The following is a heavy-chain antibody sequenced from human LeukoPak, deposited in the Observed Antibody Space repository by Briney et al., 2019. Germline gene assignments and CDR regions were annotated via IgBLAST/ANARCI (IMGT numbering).Heavy chain of an antibody. D-gene: IGHD3-10*01. V-gene: IGHV4-4*02. Sequence: SETLSLTCAVSGGSISSSNWWSWVRQPPGKGLEWIGEIFHSGSTNYNPSLKSRVTISVDKSKNQFSLKLNSVIAADTAVYYCARDNEGSYFDYWGQGTLVTVSS. CDR2: IFHSGST. CDR3: ARDNEGSYFDY. J-gene: IGHJ4*02. CDR1: GGSISSSNW.